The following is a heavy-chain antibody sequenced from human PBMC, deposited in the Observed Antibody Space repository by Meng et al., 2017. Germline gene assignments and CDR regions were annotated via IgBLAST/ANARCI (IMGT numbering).Heavy chain of an antibody. CDR3: ARGRDSGCDRPAPGWGFDP. CDR2: INHSGST. D-gene: IGHD5-12*01. Sequence: QVQLPPWGAGLLKPSETLSLPCAVYGGSFSGYYWSWIRQPPGKGLEWIGEINHSGSTNYNPSLKSRVTISVDTSKNQFSLKLSSVTAADTAVYYCARGRDSGCDRPAPGWGFDPWGQGTLVTVSS. V-gene: IGHV4-34*01. CDR1: GGSFSGYY. J-gene: IGHJ5*02.